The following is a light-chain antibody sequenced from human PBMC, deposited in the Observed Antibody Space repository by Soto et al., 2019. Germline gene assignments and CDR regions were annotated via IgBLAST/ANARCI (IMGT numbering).Light chain of an antibody. V-gene: IGLV2-14*01. CDR1: SSDVGGYNY. CDR3: SSYTSSSTLDV. CDR2: EVS. Sequence: QFVLTQPASVSGSPGQSITISCTGTSSDVGGYNYVSWYQQHPGKAPKLMIYEVSNRPSGVSNRFSGSKSGNTASLTISGLQAEDEADYYCSSYTSSSTLDVFGTGTKVTVL. J-gene: IGLJ1*01.